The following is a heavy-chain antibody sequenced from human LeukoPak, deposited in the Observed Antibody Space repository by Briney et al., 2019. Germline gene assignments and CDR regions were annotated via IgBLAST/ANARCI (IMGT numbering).Heavy chain of an antibody. CDR3: TARPYYYDSSGPPFDY. CDR1: GFTFSNAW. Sequence: TPGGSLRLSCAASGFTFSNAWMSWVRQGPGKGLEWVGRIKSKTDGGTTDYAAPVKGRFTISRDDSKNTLYLQMNSLKTEDTAVYYCTARPYYYDSSGPPFDYWGQGTLVTVSS. CDR2: IKSKTDGGTT. V-gene: IGHV3-15*01. J-gene: IGHJ4*02. D-gene: IGHD3-22*01.